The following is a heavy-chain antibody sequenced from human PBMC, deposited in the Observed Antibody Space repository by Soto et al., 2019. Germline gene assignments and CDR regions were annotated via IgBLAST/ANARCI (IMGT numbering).Heavy chain of an antibody. V-gene: IGHV3-48*02. D-gene: IGHD2-8*01. CDR2: ITKSGVTT. J-gene: IGHJ4*02. CDR3: VRDTQWAFDS. Sequence: EVQLVESGGALIQRGGSLRLSCAASAFTFSDYTMNWVRQAPGKGLEWISYITKSGVTTTYADSVKGRFTISRDNAKNSLFLQMNSLRDVDTAVYYCVRDTQWAFDSWGQGTLVSVSS. CDR1: AFTFSDYT.